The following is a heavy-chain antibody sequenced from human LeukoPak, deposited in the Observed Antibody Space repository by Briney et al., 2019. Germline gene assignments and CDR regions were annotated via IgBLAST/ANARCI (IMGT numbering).Heavy chain of an antibody. CDR1: GFTFSNAW. CDR2: IWYDGRNK. D-gene: IGHD6-6*01. J-gene: IGHJ4*02. CDR3: AKDHNVYSSSSLDY. Sequence: GGSLRLSCAASGFTFSNAWMSWVRQAPGKGLEWVAVIWYDGRNKYYADSVKGRFTISRDNSKNTLYLQMNSLRAEDTAVYNCAKDHNVYSSSSLDYWGQGTLVTVSS. V-gene: IGHV3-33*06.